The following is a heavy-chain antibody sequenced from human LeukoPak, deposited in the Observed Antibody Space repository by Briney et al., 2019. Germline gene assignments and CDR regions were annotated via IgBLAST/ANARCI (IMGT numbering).Heavy chain of an antibody. V-gene: IGHV3-48*03. J-gene: IGHJ4*02. Sequence: GGPLRLSCAASGFTFSSYEMNWVRQAPGKGLEWVSYISSSGSTIYYADSVKGRFTISRDNAKNSLYLQMNSLRAEDTAVYYCARGLGYSYGRRGRFDYWGQGTLVTVSS. CDR2: ISSSGSTI. D-gene: IGHD5-18*01. CDR1: GFTFSSYE. CDR3: ARGLGYSYGRRGRFDY.